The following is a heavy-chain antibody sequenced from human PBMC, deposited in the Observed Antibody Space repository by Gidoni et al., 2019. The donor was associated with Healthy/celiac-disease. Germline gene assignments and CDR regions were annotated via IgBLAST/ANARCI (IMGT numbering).Heavy chain of an antibody. CDR2: ISSSSSTI. D-gene: IGHD3-9*01. Sequence: EVQLVESGGGLVQPGGSLRLSCAASGFTFSSYSMNWVRQAPGKGLEWVSYISSSSSTIYYADSVKGRFTISRDNAKNSLYLQMNSLRAEDTAVYYCARVWRDYDILTGNYYYYGMDVWGQGTTVTVSS. V-gene: IGHV3-48*01. CDR3: ARVWRDYDILTGNYYYYGMDV. J-gene: IGHJ6*02. CDR1: GFTFSSYS.